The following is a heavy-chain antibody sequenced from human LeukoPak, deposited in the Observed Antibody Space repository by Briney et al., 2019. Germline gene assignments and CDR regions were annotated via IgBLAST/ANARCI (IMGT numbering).Heavy chain of an antibody. CDR2: INHSGST. CDR3: ARARPPRITIFGVVHAFDI. J-gene: IGHJ3*02. D-gene: IGHD3-3*01. V-gene: IGHV4-34*01. CDR1: GRSFSGYY. Sequence: PSETLSLTCAVYGRSFSGYYWSWIRHPPGKGLEWMGEINHSGSTNYNPSLKSRVTISVDTSKNPFSLKLSSVTAADTAVYYCARARPPRITIFGVVHAFDIWGQGTMVTVSS.